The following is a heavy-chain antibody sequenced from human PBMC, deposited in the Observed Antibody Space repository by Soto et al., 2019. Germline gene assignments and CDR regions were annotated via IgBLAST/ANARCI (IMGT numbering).Heavy chain of an antibody. CDR1: GFSLNHPRMG. J-gene: IGHJ6*02. CDR2: ISSSDEK. CDR3: ARMLYYAMEV. Sequence: QVTLKESGPVLVKPTETLTLTCTVSGFSLNHPRMGVSWIRQPPGKALEWLAHISSSDEKSYSTSLSSRRTISKDTSESQVVLTMTNMDPVDTATYYCARMLYYAMEVWGQGTTVVVSS. V-gene: IGHV2-26*01.